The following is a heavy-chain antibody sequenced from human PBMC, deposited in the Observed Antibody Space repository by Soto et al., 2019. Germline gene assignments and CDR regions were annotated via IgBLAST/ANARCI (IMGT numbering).Heavy chain of an antibody. CDR1: GYSFAGYW. V-gene: IGHV5-10-1*01. CDR3: ARQIYDSDTGPNFQYYFDS. Sequence: GESLKISCKGSGYSFAGYWITWVRQKPGKGLEWMGRIDPSDSQTYYSPSFRGHVTISVTKSITTVFLQWSSLRASDTAMYYCARQIYDSDTGPNFQYYFDSWGPGTPVTVSS. J-gene: IGHJ4*02. D-gene: IGHD3-22*01. CDR2: IDPSDSQT.